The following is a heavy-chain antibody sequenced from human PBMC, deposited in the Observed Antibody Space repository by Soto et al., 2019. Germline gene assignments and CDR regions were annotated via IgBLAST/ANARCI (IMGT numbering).Heavy chain of an antibody. CDR1: VGSISASGDY. V-gene: IGHV4-30-2*01. CDR2: ISHSGTF. D-gene: IGHD3-10*01. CDR3: ARSQFYSGSARYNNLMFDP. J-gene: IGHJ5*02. Sequence: SETLSLTCAVSVGSISASGDYWTWIRQPPGGGLKWIGYISHSGTFRYNPSLETRLTMSLDRSNNQFSLTLNSVTAPDTAVYYCARSQFYSGSARYNNLMFDPWGQG.